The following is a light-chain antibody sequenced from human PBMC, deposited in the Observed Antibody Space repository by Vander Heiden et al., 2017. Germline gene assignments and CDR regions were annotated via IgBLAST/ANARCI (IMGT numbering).Light chain of an antibody. CDR2: SNN. V-gene: IGLV1-44*01. CDR1: SSNIGSNT. Sequence: QSVLTQPPSASGTPGQRVTISCSGSSSNIGSNTVNWYQQRPGTAPKLLMYSNNQRPSGVPDRFSGSKSGTSASLAISGLQSEEEADYYCAAWDDSLNGHVFGTGTKVTVL. CDR3: AAWDDSLNGHV. J-gene: IGLJ1*01.